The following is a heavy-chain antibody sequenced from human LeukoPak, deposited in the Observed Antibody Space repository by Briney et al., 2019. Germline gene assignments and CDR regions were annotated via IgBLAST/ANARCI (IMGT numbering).Heavy chain of an antibody. J-gene: IGHJ3*02. D-gene: IGHD5-18*01. CDR1: GYDFATYW. Sequence: GESLKISCKSSGYDFATYWIGWVRQMPGIGLEWMGIIYPADSDTRSSPSLQGQVTISADESINTAYLQWSSLKASDTAMYYCARSMGSYGYDAFDIWGQGTMVTVSS. V-gene: IGHV5-51*01. CDR3: ARSMGSYGYDAFDI. CDR2: IYPADSDT.